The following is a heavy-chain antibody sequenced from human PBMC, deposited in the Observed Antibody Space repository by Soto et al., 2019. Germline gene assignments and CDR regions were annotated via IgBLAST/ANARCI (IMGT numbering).Heavy chain of an antibody. CDR3: ARGVAYYYDSSGYEFDY. Sequence: SETLSLTCAVYGGSFSGYYWSWIRQPPGKGLEWIGEINHSGSTNYNPSLKGRVTISVDTSKNQFSLKLSSVTAADTAVYYCARGVAYYYDSSGYEFDYWGQGTLVTVSS. J-gene: IGHJ4*02. D-gene: IGHD3-22*01. V-gene: IGHV4-34*01. CDR1: GGSFSGYY. CDR2: INHSGST.